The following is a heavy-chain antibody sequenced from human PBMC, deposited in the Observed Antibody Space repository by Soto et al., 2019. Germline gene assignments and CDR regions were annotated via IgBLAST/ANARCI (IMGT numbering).Heavy chain of an antibody. Sequence: PSETLSLTCTVSGASITGSFFWSWIRQPAGKGLEWIGRFSLSRTTNYNPSLRSRVTMSADVSKNQFSLRLTSVTAADTALYYCARGMTPPGAPAWYYFDSWGQGTLVTVSS. CDR3: ARGMTPPGAPAWYYFDS. J-gene: IGHJ4*02. V-gene: IGHV4-4*07. D-gene: IGHD2-8*02. CDR1: GASITGSFF. CDR2: FSLSRTT.